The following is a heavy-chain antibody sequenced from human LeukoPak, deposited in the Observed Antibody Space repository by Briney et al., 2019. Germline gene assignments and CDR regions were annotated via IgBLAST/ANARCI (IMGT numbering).Heavy chain of an antibody. Sequence: GGSLRLSCAASGFTFSSYSMNWVRQAPGKGLEWVSSISSSSSYTNYADSVKGRFTISRDNAKNSLYLQMNSLRAEDTAVYYCARDRAAAGNYYYYGMDVWGKGTTVTVSS. V-gene: IGHV3-21*01. CDR2: ISSSSSYT. CDR3: ARDRAAAGNYYYYGMDV. J-gene: IGHJ6*04. D-gene: IGHD6-13*01. CDR1: GFTFSSYS.